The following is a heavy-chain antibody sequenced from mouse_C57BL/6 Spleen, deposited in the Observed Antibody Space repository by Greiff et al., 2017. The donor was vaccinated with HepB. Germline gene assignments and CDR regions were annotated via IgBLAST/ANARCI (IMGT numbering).Heavy chain of an antibody. Sequence: VQLQQSGAELVRPGASVTLSCKASGYTFTDYEMHWVKQTPVHGLEWIGAIDPETGGTAYNQKFKGKAILTADKSSSTAYMELRSLTSEDSAVYYCTRAFTAVVATDYFDYWGQGTTLTVSS. V-gene: IGHV1-15*01. CDR2: IDPETGGT. CDR3: TRAFTAVVATDYFDY. CDR1: GYTFTDYE. D-gene: IGHD1-1*01. J-gene: IGHJ2*01.